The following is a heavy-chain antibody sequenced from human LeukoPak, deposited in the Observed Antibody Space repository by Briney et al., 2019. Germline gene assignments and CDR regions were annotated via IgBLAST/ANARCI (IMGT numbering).Heavy chain of an antibody. CDR2: INHSGST. V-gene: IGHV4-34*01. D-gene: IGHD3-16*02. CDR3: AKSNSYGLVDI. CDR1: GGSFSGYY. J-gene: IGHJ3*02. Sequence: PSETLSLTCAVYGGSFSGYYWSWIRQPPGKGLEWIGEINHSGSTNYNPSLKSRVTISVDTSKNQFSLKLTSVTAADTAVYYCAKSNSYGLVDIWGQGTMVTVSS.